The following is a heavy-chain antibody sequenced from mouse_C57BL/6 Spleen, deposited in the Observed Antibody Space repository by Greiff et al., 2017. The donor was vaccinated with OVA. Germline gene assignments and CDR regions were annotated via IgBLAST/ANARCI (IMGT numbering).Heavy chain of an antibody. CDR1: GFTFSSYT. J-gene: IGHJ3*01. D-gene: IGHD2-4*01. Sequence: EVKVVESGGGLVKPGGSLKLSCAASGFTFSSYTMSWVRQTPEKRLEWVATISGGGGNTYYPDSVKGRFTISRDNAKNTLYLQMSSLRSEDTALYYCARHRGYDYDAWFAYWGQGTLVTVSA. CDR2: ISGGGGNT. V-gene: IGHV5-9*01. CDR3: ARHRGYDYDAWFAY.